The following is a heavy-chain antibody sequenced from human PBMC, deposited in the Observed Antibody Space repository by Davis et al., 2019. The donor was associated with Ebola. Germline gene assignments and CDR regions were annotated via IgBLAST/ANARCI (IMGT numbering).Heavy chain of an antibody. CDR3: ARGPLYYYGSGTGDY. CDR2: INAAKGNT. J-gene: IGHJ4*02. CDR1: GYTFTTYA. D-gene: IGHD3-10*01. Sequence: ASVTVSCKASGYTFTTYAIHWLRQAPGQRLEWMGLINAAKGNTKYSQKFQGRVTMTTDTSTSTAYMELRSLRSDDTAVYYCARGPLYYYGSGTGDYWGQGTLVTVSS. V-gene: IGHV1-3*01.